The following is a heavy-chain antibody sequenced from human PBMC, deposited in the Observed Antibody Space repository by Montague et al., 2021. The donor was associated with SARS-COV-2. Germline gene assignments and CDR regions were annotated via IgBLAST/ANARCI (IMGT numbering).Heavy chain of an antibody. CDR2: INGGSSVM. V-gene: IGHV3-48*03. J-gene: IGHJ5*02. D-gene: IGHD2-2*01. CDR1: GFNFGVYE. Sequence: SLRLSCAASGFNFGVYEMNWVRQTPGKGLEWVSYINGGSSVMYYADSVMGRFTIPRDNAESSLYLQMNSLRAEDTAVYYCAPAVPVADDSWGQGALVTASS. CDR3: APAVPVADDS.